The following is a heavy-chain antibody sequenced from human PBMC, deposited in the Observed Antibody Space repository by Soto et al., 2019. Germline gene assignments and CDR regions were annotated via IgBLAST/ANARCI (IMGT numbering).Heavy chain of an antibody. CDR1: GFTFTSYW. CDR3: ARDYGGNPGIY. CDR2: IKQDGSEK. D-gene: IGHD4-17*01. V-gene: IGHV3-7*01. Sequence: EVPLVESGGGLVQPGGSLRLSCAASGFTFTSYWMSWVRQAPGKGLEWVANIKQDGSEKYYVDSVKGRFTISRDNAKNSVDLQMNSLRAEDTSVYYCARDYGGNPGIYWGQGTLVTVSS. J-gene: IGHJ4*02.